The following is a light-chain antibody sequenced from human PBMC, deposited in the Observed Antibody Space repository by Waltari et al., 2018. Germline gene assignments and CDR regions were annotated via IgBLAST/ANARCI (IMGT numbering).Light chain of an antibody. Sequence: QSALTQPASVSGSPGQSITISCTGTSSDVGGSNFVSWYQHHPGKAPKLMIYDVSKGPSGVSNRFSGSKSANTASLTISGLQAEEGSDYYCSSHTSSSTVVFGGGTKLTVL. CDR1: SSDVGGSNF. CDR2: DVS. J-gene: IGLJ2*01. CDR3: SSHTSSSTVV. V-gene: IGLV2-14*03.